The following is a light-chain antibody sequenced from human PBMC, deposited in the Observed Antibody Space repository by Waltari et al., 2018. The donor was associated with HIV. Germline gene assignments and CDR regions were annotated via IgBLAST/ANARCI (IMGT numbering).Light chain of an antibody. CDR3: CSYAGSSTYVV. J-gene: IGLJ2*01. V-gene: IGLV2-23*02. Sequence: QSALTQPASVSGSPGQSITISCTGTSSAIGSYNLVSWYQPHPGKAPKLMIYEVSKRPAGVSNRFSGSKSGNTASLTISGLQAEDEADYYCCSYAGSSTYVVFGGGTKLTVL. CDR1: SSAIGSYNL. CDR2: EVS.